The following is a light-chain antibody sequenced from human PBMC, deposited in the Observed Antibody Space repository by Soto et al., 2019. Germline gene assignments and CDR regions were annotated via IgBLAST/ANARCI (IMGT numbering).Light chain of an antibody. J-gene: IGLJ3*02. Sequence: QAVVTQPPSVSGAPGQRVTISCTGSSSNIGAGHDVHWYQQLPGTAPKLLIYGNNNRPSGVPDRFSGSRSGTSASLAISGLQAEDEAPYYCQAYDSSLRGSVFGGGTQLTVL. CDR3: QAYDSSLRGSV. CDR2: GNN. V-gene: IGLV1-40*01. CDR1: SSNIGAGHD.